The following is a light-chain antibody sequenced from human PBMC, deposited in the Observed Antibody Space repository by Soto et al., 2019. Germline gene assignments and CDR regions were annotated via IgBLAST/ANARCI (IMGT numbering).Light chain of an antibody. CDR3: LLFNTYPQA. V-gene: IGKV1-13*02. CDR2: DAS. Sequence: AIQLTQSPSSLSASIGDRVTITCRARLGIGSALAWYQQAPGKPPKLLIFDASPLENGVPSRFSGGGSVTDFPLTISSLQPEDFATYYCLLFNTYPQAFGGGTKVEIK. J-gene: IGKJ4*01. CDR1: LGIGSA.